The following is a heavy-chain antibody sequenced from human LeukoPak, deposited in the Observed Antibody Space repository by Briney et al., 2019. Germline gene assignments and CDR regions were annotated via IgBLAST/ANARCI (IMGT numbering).Heavy chain of an antibody. D-gene: IGHD6-13*01. J-gene: IGHJ4*02. Sequence: GGSLRLSCVASGFTFSSYTMHWVRQAPGKGLEWISHITSSSNTIYYADSVKGRFPISRDNAKDSLYSQMSSLRVEDTAVYYCARAAGISASGTRFDYFDYWGQGALVTVSS. CDR2: ITSSSNTI. V-gene: IGHV3-48*04. CDR1: GFTFSSYT. CDR3: ARAAGISASGTRFDYFDY.